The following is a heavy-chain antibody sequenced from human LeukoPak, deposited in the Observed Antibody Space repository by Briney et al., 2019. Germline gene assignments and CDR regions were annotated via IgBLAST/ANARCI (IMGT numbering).Heavy chain of an antibody. J-gene: IGHJ4*02. V-gene: IGHV3-48*01. Sequence: PGGSLRLSCAASGFTFGIYAMSWVRQAPGKGLEWVSYIGPSGSNIYYADSVKGRFTISRDNAKDSLYLQMNSLRAEDTAVYYCARAISEESIWGQGTLVTVSS. CDR1: GFTFGIYA. CDR3: ARAISEESI. D-gene: IGHD3-10*01. CDR2: IGPSGSNI.